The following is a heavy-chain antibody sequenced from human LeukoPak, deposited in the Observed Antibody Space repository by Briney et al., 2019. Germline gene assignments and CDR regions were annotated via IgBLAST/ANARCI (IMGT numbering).Heavy chain of an antibody. CDR1: GFTFSSYD. J-gene: IGHJ3*02. CDR2: ITYDGSNK. D-gene: IGHD3-10*01. CDR3: AIGRFGGSFNDASDI. V-gene: IGHV3-30*03. Sequence: PGGSLRLSCAGSGFTFSSYDIHWVRQAPGKGLEWMAVITYDGSNKYYADSVKGRFTISRDNSKNTLYVQTNSLKIEDTAVYYCAIGRFGGSFNDASDIWGQGTLVIVSA.